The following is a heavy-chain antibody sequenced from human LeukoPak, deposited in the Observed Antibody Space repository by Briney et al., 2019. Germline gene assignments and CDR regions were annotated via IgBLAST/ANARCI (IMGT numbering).Heavy chain of an antibody. V-gene: IGHV4-31*03. Sequence: SQTLSLTCTVSGGSISSGGYYWSWIRQHPGKGLEWIGYIYYSGSTYYNPSLKSRVTISVDTSKNQFSLKLSSVTAADTAVYYCARGLSLRSLWFDPWGQGTLITVSS. J-gene: IGHJ5*02. CDR3: ARGLSLRSLWFDP. CDR2: IYYSGST. CDR1: GGSISSGGYY. D-gene: IGHD4-17*01.